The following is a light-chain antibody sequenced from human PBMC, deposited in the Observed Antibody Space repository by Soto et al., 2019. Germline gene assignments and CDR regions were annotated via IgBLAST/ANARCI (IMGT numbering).Light chain of an antibody. J-gene: IGKJ4*01. CDR3: QQYNTYPLT. CDR1: QSISPW. Sequence: DIQMTQSPSTLSASVGDSVTITCRASQSISPWLAWYQQKPGKAPTLLIYKASSLEGGVPSRFSGSGSGTDFNITISSLQPDDVATYYCQQYNTYPLTFGGGTKVDIK. CDR2: KAS. V-gene: IGKV1-5*03.